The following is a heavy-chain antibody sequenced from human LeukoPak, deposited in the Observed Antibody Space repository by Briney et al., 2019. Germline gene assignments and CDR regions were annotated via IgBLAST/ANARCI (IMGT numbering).Heavy chain of an antibody. Sequence: ASVKVSCKASGGTFSSYSISWVRQAPGQGLEWMGRIIPILGIANYAQKFQGRVTITADKSTSTAYMELSSLRSEDTAVYYCAHDYYDSSGYPYYFDYWGQGTLVTVSS. J-gene: IGHJ4*02. V-gene: IGHV1-69*02. D-gene: IGHD3-22*01. CDR2: IIPILGIA. CDR1: GGTFSSYS. CDR3: AHDYYDSSGYPYYFDY.